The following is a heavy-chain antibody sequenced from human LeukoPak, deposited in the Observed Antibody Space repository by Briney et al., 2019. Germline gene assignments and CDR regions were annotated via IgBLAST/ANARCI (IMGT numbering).Heavy chain of an antibody. CDR3: ARVRSPLRIFDY. D-gene: IGHD2/OR15-2a*01. J-gene: IGHJ4*02. CDR2: ISSSGSTI. Sequence: GGSLRLSCAASGFTLNDYEMNWVRQAPGKGLEWVSYISSSGSTIYYADSVKGRFTISRDNAKNSLYLQMNSLRAEDTAVYYCARVRSPLRIFDYWGQGTLVTVSS. CDR1: GFTLNDYE. V-gene: IGHV3-48*03.